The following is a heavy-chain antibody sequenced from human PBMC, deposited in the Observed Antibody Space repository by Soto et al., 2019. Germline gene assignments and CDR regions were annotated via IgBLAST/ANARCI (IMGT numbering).Heavy chain of an antibody. CDR2: INAGNGNT. CDR1: GYTFTSYA. CDR3: ARVKGSGYHNWFDP. V-gene: IGHV1-3*01. Sequence: ASVKVSCKASGYTFTSYAMHWVRQAPGQRLEWMGWINAGNGNTKYSQKFQGRVTITRDTSASTAYMELSSLRSEDTAVYYCARVKGSGYHNWFDPWGQGTLVTVSS. D-gene: IGHD3-22*01. J-gene: IGHJ5*02.